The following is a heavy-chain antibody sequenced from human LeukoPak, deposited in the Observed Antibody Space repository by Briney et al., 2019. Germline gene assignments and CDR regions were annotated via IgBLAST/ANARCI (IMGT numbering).Heavy chain of an antibody. CDR3: ARVASSGRAFDI. CDR2: IYYSGST. V-gene: IGHV4-30-4*01. Sequence: SQTLSLTCTVSGGSISSGDYYCSWIRQPPGKGLEWIGYIYYSGSTYYNPSLKSRVTISVDTSKNQFSLKLSSVTAADTAVYYCARVASSGRAFDIWGQGTMVTVSS. D-gene: IGHD1-14*01. CDR1: GGSISSGDYY. J-gene: IGHJ3*02.